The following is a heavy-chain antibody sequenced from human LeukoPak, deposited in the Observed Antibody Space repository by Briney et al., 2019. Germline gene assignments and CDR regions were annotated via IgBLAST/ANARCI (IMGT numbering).Heavy chain of an antibody. J-gene: IGHJ6*03. CDR1: GFTFSSYS. CDR3: ARDEYGGVMDV. Sequence: GGSLRLSCAASGFTFSSYSMNWVRQAPGEGLEWVSSISTRSSYIYYADSVKGRFTISRDNARNSLYLQMNSLRAEDTAVYYCARDEYGGVMDVWGKGTTVTVSS. V-gene: IGHV3-21*01. CDR2: ISTRSSYI. D-gene: IGHD3-3*01.